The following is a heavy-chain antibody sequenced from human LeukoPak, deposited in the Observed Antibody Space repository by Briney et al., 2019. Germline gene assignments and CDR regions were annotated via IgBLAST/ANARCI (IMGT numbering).Heavy chain of an antibody. V-gene: IGHV4-38-2*02. CDR3: ARERYYYDSSGYPY. D-gene: IGHD3-22*01. Sequence: PSETLSLTCAVSGYSISSGYYWGWIRQPPGKGLEWIGSIYHSGSTYYNPSLKSRVTISVDTSKNQFSLKLSSVTAADTAMYYCARERYYYDSSGYPYWGQGTLVTVSS. CDR2: IYHSGST. J-gene: IGHJ4*02. CDR1: GYSISSGYY.